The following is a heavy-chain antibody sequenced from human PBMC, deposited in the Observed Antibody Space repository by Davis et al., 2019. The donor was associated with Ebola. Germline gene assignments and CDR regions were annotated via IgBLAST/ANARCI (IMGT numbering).Heavy chain of an antibody. V-gene: IGHV1-2*06. CDR1: GYTFTSYG. CDR2: INPNSGGT. D-gene: IGHD3-9*01. J-gene: IGHJ5*02. Sequence: AASVKVSCKASGYTFTSYGISWVRQAPGQGLEWMGRINPNSGGTNYAQKFQGRVTMTRDTSISTAYMELSRLRSDDTAVYYCARDYDILTGSFDPWGQGTLVTVSS. CDR3: ARDYDILTGSFDP.